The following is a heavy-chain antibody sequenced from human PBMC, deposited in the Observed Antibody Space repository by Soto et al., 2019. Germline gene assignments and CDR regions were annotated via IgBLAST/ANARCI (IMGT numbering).Heavy chain of an antibody. J-gene: IGHJ4*02. D-gene: IGHD1-26*01. CDR2: ISSSGSTI. CDR3: ARAHWEIHYFDY. CDR1: GFTFSDYY. Sequence: GGSLRLSCAASGFTFSDYYMSWIRQAPGKGLEWVSYISSSGSTIYYADSAKGRFTISRDNAKNSLYLQMNSLRAADTAVYYCARAHWEIHYFDYWGQGTLVTVSS. V-gene: IGHV3-11*01.